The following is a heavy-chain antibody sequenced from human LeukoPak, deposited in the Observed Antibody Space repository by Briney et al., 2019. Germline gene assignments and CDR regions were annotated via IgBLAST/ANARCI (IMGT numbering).Heavy chain of an antibody. CDR1: GYTFSGYY. CDR3: AFSVLFDESGLYV. Sequence: ASVRVSCKASGYTFSGYYIHWVGQAPGQGRERMGWINPTSGGTKYAQTFQGRVTMSRNTSISTAYMELSRLIFVSTAVYYSAFSVLFDESGLYVWGQGATVTVSS. D-gene: IGHD3-10*02. V-gene: IGHV1-2*02. CDR2: INPTSGGT. J-gene: IGHJ6*02.